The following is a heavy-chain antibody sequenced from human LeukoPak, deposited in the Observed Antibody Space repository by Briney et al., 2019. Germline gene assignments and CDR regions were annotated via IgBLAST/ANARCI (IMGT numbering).Heavy chain of an antibody. V-gene: IGHV3-30*02. CDR1: GFTFTRYG. D-gene: IGHD3-22*01. J-gene: IGHJ4*02. Sequence: GGSLRLSCAASGFTFTRYGMHWVRQAPGKGLEWVAFMRYDGGKQLYADSVKGRFTISRDNSKNTLYLQMNSLRAEDTAVYYCAKVYDSSGYYYSGDYWGQGTLVTVSS. CDR3: AKVYDSSGYYYSGDY. CDR2: MRYDGGKQ.